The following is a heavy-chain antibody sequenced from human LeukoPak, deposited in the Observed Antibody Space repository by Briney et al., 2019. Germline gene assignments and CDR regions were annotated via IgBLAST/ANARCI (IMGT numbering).Heavy chain of an antibody. J-gene: IGHJ3*02. Sequence: SETLSLTCTVSGGPISTSYFWGWVRQPPGKGLEWIGTTDYSGTTYYNPSLKSRVTIPIDTSKNQFSLKLSSVTAPDTAVYYCARHSGGSYIFAFDIWGQGTMFTVSS. CDR2: TDYSGTT. CDR1: GGPISTSYF. CDR3: ARHSGGSYIFAFDI. V-gene: IGHV4-39*01. D-gene: IGHD2-15*01.